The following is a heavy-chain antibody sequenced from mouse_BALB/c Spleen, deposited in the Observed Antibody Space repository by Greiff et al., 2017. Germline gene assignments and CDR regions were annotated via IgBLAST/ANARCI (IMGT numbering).Heavy chain of an antibody. CDR2: IDPYNGGT. CDR1: GYSFTGYN. J-gene: IGHJ4*01. CDR3: ARGDYYGRAMDY. V-gene: IGHV1S135*01. Sequence: VQLQQSGPELGKPGASVKISCKASGYSFTGYNMYWVKQSHRKSLEWIGYIDPYNGGTSYNQKSKGKATLTVDKSSSTAYMHLNSLTSEDSAIYYCARGDYYGRAMDYWGQGTSGTVSS. D-gene: IGHD1-1*01.